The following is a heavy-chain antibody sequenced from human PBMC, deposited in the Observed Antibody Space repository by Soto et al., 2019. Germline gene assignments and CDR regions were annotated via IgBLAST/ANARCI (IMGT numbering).Heavy chain of an antibody. V-gene: IGHV3-21*06. CDR2: ISSSSGSI. D-gene: IGHD5-12*01. J-gene: IGHJ2*01. Sequence: GGSLRLSCVASEFTFNTYNMNWARQAPGKGLEWVSSISSSSGSIYYADSVKGRFTISRDNAKNSLYLQMNSLRAEDTAVYYCARDSPRTRGYFDLWGRGTLVTVSS. CDR1: EFTFNTYN. CDR3: ARDSPRTRGYFDL.